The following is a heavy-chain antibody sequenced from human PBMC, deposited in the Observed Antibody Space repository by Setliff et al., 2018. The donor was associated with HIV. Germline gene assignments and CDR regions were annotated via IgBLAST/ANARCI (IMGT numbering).Heavy chain of an antibody. CDR2: FYHSGGT. V-gene: IGHV4-38-2*01. J-gene: IGHJ3*02. D-gene: IGHD2-2*01. CDR3: ARHGGGSTRYMHAFDI. Sequence: SETLSLTCAVYGGSFSGYYWGWIRQPPGKGLEWIGSFYHSGGTYYNPSLKSRVTISVDTSRNQFSLNLTSVTAADAAVFYCARHGGGSTRYMHAFDIWGQGRLVTVSS. CDR1: GGSFSGYY.